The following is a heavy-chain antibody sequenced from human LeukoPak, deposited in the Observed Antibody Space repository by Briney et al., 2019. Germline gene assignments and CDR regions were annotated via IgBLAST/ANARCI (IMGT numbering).Heavy chain of an antibody. V-gene: IGHV1-69*02. CDR3: ANIVGDATGSETD. D-gene: IGHD1-26*01. Sequence: SVKVSCKASGGTFSSYTISWVRQAPGQGLEWIGRIIPILGIANYAQKFQGRVTITADKSTSTAYMELSSLRSEDTAVYYCANIVGDATGSETDWGQGTLVTVSS. CDR2: IIPILGIA. J-gene: IGHJ4*02. CDR1: GGTFSSYT.